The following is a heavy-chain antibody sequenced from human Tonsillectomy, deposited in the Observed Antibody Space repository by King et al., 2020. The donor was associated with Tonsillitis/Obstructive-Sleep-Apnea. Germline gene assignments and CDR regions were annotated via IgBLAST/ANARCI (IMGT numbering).Heavy chain of an antibody. CDR3: ARPGEPAAIFGYFDL. V-gene: IGHV1-69*10. CDR1: GGTFSSYA. J-gene: IGHJ2*01. D-gene: IGHD2-2*01. Sequence: QLVQSGAEVKKPGSSVKVSCKASGGTFSSYAISWVRQAPGQGLEWMGGIIPILGIANYAQKFQGRVTITADKSTSTAYMELSSLRSEDTAVYYCARPGEPAAIFGYFDLWGRGTLVTVSS. CDR2: IIPILGIA.